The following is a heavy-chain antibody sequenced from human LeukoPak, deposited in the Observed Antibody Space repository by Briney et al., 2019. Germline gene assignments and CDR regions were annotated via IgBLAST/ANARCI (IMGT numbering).Heavy chain of an antibody. CDR2: IYYSGST. CDR3: AGREAVAGSWFDP. D-gene: IGHD6-19*01. J-gene: IGHJ5*02. CDR1: GGSISSYY. V-gene: IGHV4-59*01. Sequence: SETLSLTCTVSGGSISSYYWSWIRQPPGKGLEWIGYIYYSGSTNYNPSLKSRVTISVDTSKNQFSLKLSSVTAADTAVYYRAGREAVAGSWFDPWGQGTLVTVSS.